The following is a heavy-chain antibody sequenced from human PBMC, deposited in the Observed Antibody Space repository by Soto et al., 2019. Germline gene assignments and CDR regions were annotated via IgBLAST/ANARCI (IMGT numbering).Heavy chain of an antibody. CDR2: IHSSGTT. D-gene: IGHD1-7*01. V-gene: IGHV4-4*07. Sequence: SETLSLTCTVYSGSINSFYWAWMRQPAGKGLEWIGRIHSSGTTNYNPSLSSRVTMSVDPSKNQFSLRLTSVTAADTAVYYCARDRIIGTSYSDYWGQGILVTVSS. J-gene: IGHJ4*02. CDR3: ARDRIIGTSYSDY. CDR1: SGSINSFY.